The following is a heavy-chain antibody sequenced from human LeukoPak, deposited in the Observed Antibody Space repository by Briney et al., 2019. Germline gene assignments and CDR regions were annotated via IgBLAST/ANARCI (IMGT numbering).Heavy chain of an antibody. D-gene: IGHD1-1*01. CDR2: IHYSGST. CDR1: GASINAYY. V-gene: IGHV4-59*08. J-gene: IGHJ4*02. CDR3: ATHMLKHTYNPPDH. Sequence: SETLSLTCTVSGASINAYYWSWIRQPPGKELEWIGFIHYSGSTNSNPSLKSRVTTSIDTSKNQFSLNLSSVTAADTAVYFCATHMLKHTYNPPDHWGQGVLVTVSS.